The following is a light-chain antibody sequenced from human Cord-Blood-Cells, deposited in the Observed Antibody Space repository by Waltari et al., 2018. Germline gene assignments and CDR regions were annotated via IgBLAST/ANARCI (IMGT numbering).Light chain of an antibody. CDR1: SSDVGSYNL. CDR2: EVS. CDR3: CSYAGSSTVV. J-gene: IGLJ2*01. Sequence: QSALTQPASVSGSPGQSITISSTGTSSDVGSYNLVSWYQQHPGNAPKLMIYEVSKRPSGVSNRFSGSKSGNTASLTISGLQAEDEADYYCCSYAGSSTVVFGGGTKLTVL. V-gene: IGLV2-23*02.